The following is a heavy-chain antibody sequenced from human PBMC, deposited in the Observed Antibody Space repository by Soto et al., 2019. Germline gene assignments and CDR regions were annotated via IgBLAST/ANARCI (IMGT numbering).Heavy chain of an antibody. Sequence: QVQLVQSGAEVKKPGSSVKVSCKASGGTFSSYTISWVRQAPGQGLEWMGRIIPILGIANYAQKFQGRVTITXXKXTXKAYRELSSLRSEDTAVYYCAREPSITMVRGAYFDYWGQGTLVTVSS. CDR3: AREPSITMVRGAYFDY. CDR2: IIPILGIA. J-gene: IGHJ4*02. D-gene: IGHD3-10*01. V-gene: IGHV1-69*08. CDR1: GGTFSSYT.